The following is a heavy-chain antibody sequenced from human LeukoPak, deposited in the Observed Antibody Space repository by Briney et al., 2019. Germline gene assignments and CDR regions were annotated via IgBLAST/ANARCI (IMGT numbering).Heavy chain of an antibody. CDR3: ARGFMITFGGAIATPPDY. Sequence: SVKVSCKASGGTFSSYAISWVRQAPGQGLEWMGRIIPILGIANYAQKFQGRVTITADKSTSTAYMELNSLRSEDTAVYYCARGFMITFGGAIATPPDYWGQGTLVTVSS. CDR1: GGTFSSYA. J-gene: IGHJ4*02. V-gene: IGHV1-69*04. CDR2: IIPILGIA. D-gene: IGHD3-16*02.